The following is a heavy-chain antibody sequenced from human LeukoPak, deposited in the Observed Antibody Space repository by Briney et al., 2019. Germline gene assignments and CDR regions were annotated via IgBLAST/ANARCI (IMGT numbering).Heavy chain of an antibody. CDR3: ARGFMVRE. V-gene: IGHV4-34*01. Sequence: PSETLSLTCAVYGGSFSGYYWSWIRQPPGKWLEWIGEINHSGSTNYNPSLKSRVTISVDTSKNQFSLKLSSVTAADTAVYYCARGFMVREWGQGTLVTVSS. CDR2: INHSGST. D-gene: IGHD3-10*01. J-gene: IGHJ4*02. CDR1: GGSFSGYY.